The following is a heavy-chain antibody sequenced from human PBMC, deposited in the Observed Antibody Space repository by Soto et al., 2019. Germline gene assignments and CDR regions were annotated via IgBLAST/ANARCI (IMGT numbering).Heavy chain of an antibody. V-gene: IGHV3-23*01. Sequence: GGSLRLSCAASGFTFSSYAMSWVRQAPGKGLEWVSAISGSGGSTYYADSVKGRFTISRDNPKNTLYLQMNSLRAEDTAVYYCAKARGGLAVVVVAATYYYDYWSQGTLVTVSS. CDR2: ISGSGGST. J-gene: IGHJ4*02. D-gene: IGHD2-15*01. CDR3: AKARGGLAVVVVAATYYYDY. CDR1: GFTFSSYA.